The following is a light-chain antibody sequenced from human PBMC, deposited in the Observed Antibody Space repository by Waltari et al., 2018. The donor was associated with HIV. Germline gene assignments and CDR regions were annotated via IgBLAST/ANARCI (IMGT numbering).Light chain of an antibody. CDR2: EVS. CDR3: CSCAGSSTYV. V-gene: IGLV2-23*02. CDR1: SSDVGSYTL. Sequence: QSALTQPASVSGSPGPAITISCTGTSSDVGSYTLVSWYQQHPGKAPKLMIYEVSKRPSGVSNRFSGSKSGNTASLTISGLQAEDEADYYCCSCAGSSTYVFGTGTKVTVL. J-gene: IGLJ1*01.